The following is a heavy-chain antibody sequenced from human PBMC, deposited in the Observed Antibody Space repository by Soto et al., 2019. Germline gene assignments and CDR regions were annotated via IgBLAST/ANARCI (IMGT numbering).Heavy chain of an antibody. CDR3: ARVSRPYYDFWSGYYEVDY. V-gene: IGHV1-18*01. CDR2: ISAYNGNT. D-gene: IGHD3-3*01. J-gene: IGHJ4*02. Sequence: ASVKGSCKASGYTLTGYGISWVRQAPGQGLEWMGWISAYNGNTNYAQKLQGRVTMTTDTSTSTAYMELRSLRSDDTAVYYCARVSRPYYDFWSGYYEVDYWGQGTLVTSPQ. CDR1: GYTLTGYG.